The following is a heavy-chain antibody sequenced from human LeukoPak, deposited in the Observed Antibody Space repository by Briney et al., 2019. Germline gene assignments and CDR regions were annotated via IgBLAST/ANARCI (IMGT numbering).Heavy chain of an antibody. Sequence: SETLSLTCAVYGGSFSGYYWSWIRQPPGKGLEWIGEINHSGSTNYNPSLKSRVTISVDTPKNQFSLKLSSVTAADTAVYYCARGQFGGYDFPYYYYYYGMDVWGQGTTVTVSS. D-gene: IGHD3-10*01. CDR2: INHSGST. J-gene: IGHJ6*02. V-gene: IGHV4-34*01. CDR3: ARGQFGGYDFPYYYYYYGMDV. CDR1: GGSFSGYY.